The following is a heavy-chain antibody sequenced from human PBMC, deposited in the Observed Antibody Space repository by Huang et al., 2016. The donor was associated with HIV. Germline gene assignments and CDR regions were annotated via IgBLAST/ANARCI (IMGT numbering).Heavy chain of an antibody. J-gene: IGHJ4*02. Sequence: EVHLVESGGGLVQPGGSLRLSCAASGFPFSSYSMNWVRQTPGKGVEWVSYISSTGSAKYYADSVKDRCTISRDNANNSLYLQMNILRAEDAGVYFCAMGYGPFDFWGQGTLVTVSS. D-gene: IGHD5-18*01. V-gene: IGHV3-48*01. CDR1: GFPFSSYS. CDR3: AMGYGPFDF. CDR2: ISSTGSAK.